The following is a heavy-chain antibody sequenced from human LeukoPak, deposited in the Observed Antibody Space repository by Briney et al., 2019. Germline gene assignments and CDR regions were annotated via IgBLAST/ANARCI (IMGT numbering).Heavy chain of an antibody. CDR2: ISYDGSNK. D-gene: IGHD6-19*01. CDR1: GFTFSSYG. J-gene: IGHJ5*02. Sequence: PGRSLRLSCAASGFTFSSYGMHWVRQAPGKGLEWVAVISYDGSNKYYADSVKGRFTISRDNSKNTLYLRMNSLRAEDTAVYYCAKGFMGAVAGTDWFDPWGQGTLVTVSS. CDR3: AKGFMGAVAGTDWFDP. V-gene: IGHV3-30*18.